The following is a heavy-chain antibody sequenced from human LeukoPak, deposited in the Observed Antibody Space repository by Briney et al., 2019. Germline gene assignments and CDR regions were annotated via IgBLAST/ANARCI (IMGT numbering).Heavy chain of an antibody. Sequence: GASVKVSCKASGGTFSGYTISWVRQAPGQGLEWMGRIIPILGIANYAQKFQGRVTITADKSTSTAYMELSSLRSEDTAVYYCARAGLDGYNSDYWGQGTLVTVSS. CDR3: ARAGLDGYNSDY. CDR2: IIPILGIA. V-gene: IGHV1-69*02. CDR1: GGTFSGYT. J-gene: IGHJ4*02. D-gene: IGHD5-24*01.